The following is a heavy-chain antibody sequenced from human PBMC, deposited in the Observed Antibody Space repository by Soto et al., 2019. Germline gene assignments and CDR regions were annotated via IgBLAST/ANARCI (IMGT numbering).Heavy chain of an antibody. D-gene: IGHD6-13*01. Sequence: QVQLVQSGAEVKKPGSSVKVSCKASGGTFSSYTISWVRQAPGQGLEWMGRIIPILGMANYAQKFQGRVTITADKSTSTAYMELSSLRSEDTAVYYCARGGIAAAGRDYYYYGMDVWGQGTTVTVSS. CDR3: ARGGIAAAGRDYYYYGMDV. V-gene: IGHV1-69*02. CDR2: IIPILGMA. CDR1: GGTFSSYT. J-gene: IGHJ6*02.